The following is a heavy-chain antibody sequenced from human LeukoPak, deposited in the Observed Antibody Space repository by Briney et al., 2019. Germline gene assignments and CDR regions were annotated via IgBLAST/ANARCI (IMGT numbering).Heavy chain of an antibody. D-gene: IGHD3-16*01. CDR1: GFTFSSYG. CDR3: ATYTHWVAGDV. Sequence: GGSLRLSCAASGFTFSSYGMHWVRQAPGKGLVWEANMNQDGSAKYYVDSAKGRFTISRDNARNSLYLQMSSLRAEDTAVYYCATYTHWVAGDVWGQGTTVTVSS. CDR2: MNQDGSAK. V-gene: IGHV3-7*01. J-gene: IGHJ6*02.